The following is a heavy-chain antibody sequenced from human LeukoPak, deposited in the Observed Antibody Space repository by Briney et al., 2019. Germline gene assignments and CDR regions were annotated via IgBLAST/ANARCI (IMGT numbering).Heavy chain of an antibody. CDR2: IFYTGKT. V-gene: IGHV4-39*07. Sequence: SQTLSLTCTVSGGSVYTSDYYWGWVRQPPGKGPEWIGDIFYTGKTNYNPSLKSRVSISIDTSKNQFSLKLTSVTAADTAVYYCARVFDSWGQRTPVTVSS. CDR3: ARVFDS. J-gene: IGHJ4*02. CDR1: GGSVYTSDYY.